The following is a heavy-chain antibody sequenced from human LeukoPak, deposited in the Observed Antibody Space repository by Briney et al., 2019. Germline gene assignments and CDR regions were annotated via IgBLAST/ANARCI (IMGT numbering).Heavy chain of an antibody. Sequence: ASVKVSCKASGYTFTGYYMHWVRQAPGQGLEWMGCINPNSGGTNYAQKFQGRVTMTRDTSISTAYMELSRLRSDDTAVYNSVRYQRSGWYGNYSSGTSVSSEGTTV. CDR2: INPNSGGT. D-gene: IGHD6-19*01. J-gene: IGHJ6*02. V-gene: IGHV1-2*02. CDR1: GYTFTGYY. CDR3: VRYQRSGWYGNYSSGTSV.